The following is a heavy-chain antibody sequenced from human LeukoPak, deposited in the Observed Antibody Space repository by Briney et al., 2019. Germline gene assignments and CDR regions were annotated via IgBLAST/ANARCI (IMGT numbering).Heavy chain of an antibody. J-gene: IGHJ4*02. CDR3: ARDGGSYYYDTGLDY. CDR1: GYTFTSYG. V-gene: IGHV1-18*01. D-gene: IGHD3-22*01. CDR2: ISAYNGNT. Sequence: ASVKVSCKASGYTFTSYGISWVRQAPGQGLEWMGWISAYNGNTNYAQKLQGRVTMTTDTSTSTAYMELRSLRSDDTAVYYCARDGGSYYYDTGLDYWGQGTLVTVSS.